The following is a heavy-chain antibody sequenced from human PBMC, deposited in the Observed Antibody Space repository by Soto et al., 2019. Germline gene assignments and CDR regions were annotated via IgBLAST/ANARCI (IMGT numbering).Heavy chain of an antibody. D-gene: IGHD3-10*01. CDR2: IYYSGST. J-gene: IGHJ3*02. CDR1: GGTIISYY. Sequence: SEPLCLTSTVSGGTIISYYWSWIRQPPGKGLEWIGYIYYSGSTNYNPSLKSRVTISRDNSKNTLYLQMNSLRAEDTAVYYCAKLTVRGVKDAFDIWGQGTMVTVSS. CDR3: AKLTVRGVKDAFDI. V-gene: IGHV4-59*12.